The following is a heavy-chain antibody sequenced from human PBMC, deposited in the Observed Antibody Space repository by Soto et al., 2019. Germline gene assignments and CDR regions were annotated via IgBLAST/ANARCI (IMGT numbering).Heavy chain of an antibody. CDR1: GGTFSSYA. V-gene: IGHV1-69*01. Sequence: QVQLVQSGAEVKKPGSSVKVSCKASGGTFSSYAISWVRQAPGQGLEWMGGIIPIFGTANYAQKFQGRVTITADESTSTGYMALSSLRSEDTAVYYCATSNWNYGGGTAFDYWGQGTLVTVSS. CDR2: IIPIFGTA. CDR3: ATSNWNYGGGTAFDY. J-gene: IGHJ4*02. D-gene: IGHD1-7*01.